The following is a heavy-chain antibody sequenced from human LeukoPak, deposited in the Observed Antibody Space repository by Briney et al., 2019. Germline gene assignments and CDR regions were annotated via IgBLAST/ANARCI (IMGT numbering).Heavy chain of an antibody. J-gene: IGHJ4*03. D-gene: IGHD3-22*01. V-gene: IGHV3-74*01. Sequence: GGSLRLSCAASGFTFSSYWMHWVRQAPGKGLVWVSRINSDGSSTSYADSVKGRFTISRDNAKNSLYLQMNSLRAEDTAVYYCARMLSGYPTYFDYWGQGTMVTVSS. CDR2: INSDGSST. CDR3: ARMLSGYPTYFDY. CDR1: GFTFSSYW.